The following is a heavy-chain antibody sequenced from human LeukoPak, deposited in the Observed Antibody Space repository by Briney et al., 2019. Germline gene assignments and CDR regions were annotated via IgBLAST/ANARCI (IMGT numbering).Heavy chain of an antibody. Sequence: GGSLRLSCAASGFTFSSYAMSWVRQAPGKGLEWVSAISGSGGSTYYADSVKGRFTISRDNSKNTLYLQMNSLRAEDTAVYYCAAHSYGYVFHYFMDVWGKGTTVTVSS. CDR2: ISGSGGST. J-gene: IGHJ6*03. CDR1: GFTFSSYA. V-gene: IGHV3-23*01. CDR3: AAHSYGYVFHYFMDV. D-gene: IGHD5-18*01.